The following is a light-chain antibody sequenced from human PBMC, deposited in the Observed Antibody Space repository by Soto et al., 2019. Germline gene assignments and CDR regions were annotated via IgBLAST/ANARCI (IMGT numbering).Light chain of an antibody. CDR1: HRVSSY. V-gene: IGKV3-15*01. CDR3: QQYNNWPLT. J-gene: IGKJ4*01. Sequence: EILMTQSPATLSVSPGERVTLSCRASHRVSSYLAWYQQKPGQAPRLLIYATSTRATGIPARFSGSGSGTEFTLTISSLQSEDFAVYYCQQYNNWPLTFGGGTKVDIK. CDR2: ATS.